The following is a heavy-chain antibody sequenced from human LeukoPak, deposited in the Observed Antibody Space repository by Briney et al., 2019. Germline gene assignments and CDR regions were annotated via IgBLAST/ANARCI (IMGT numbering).Heavy chain of an antibody. V-gene: IGHV3-23*01. CDR3: AKDPHPSWRDY. CDR2: ISGSGGST. CDR1: GFTFSSYS. J-gene: IGHJ4*02. D-gene: IGHD6-13*01. Sequence: GGSLRLSCAASGFTFSSYSMNWVRQAPGKGLEWVSAISGSGGSTYYADSVKGRFTISRDNSKNTLYLQMNSLRAEDTAVYYCAKDPHPSWRDYWGQGTLVTVSS.